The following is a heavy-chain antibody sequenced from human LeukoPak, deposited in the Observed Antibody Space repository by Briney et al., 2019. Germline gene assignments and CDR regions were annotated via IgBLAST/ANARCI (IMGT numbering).Heavy chain of an antibody. CDR1: GGTFSSYT. Sequence: TSVKVSCKASGGTFSSYTISWVRQAPGQGLEWMGGIIPIFSTADYAQKFQGRVTITADESTSTAYMELSSLRSDDTAVYYCARSPPSITMVRGVIPSFLDDYWGQGTLVTVSS. J-gene: IGHJ4*02. CDR3: ARSPPSITMVRGVIPSFLDDY. D-gene: IGHD3-10*01. V-gene: IGHV1-69*01. CDR2: IIPIFSTA.